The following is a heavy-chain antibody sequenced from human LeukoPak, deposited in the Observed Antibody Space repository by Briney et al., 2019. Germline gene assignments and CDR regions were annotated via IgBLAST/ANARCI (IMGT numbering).Heavy chain of an antibody. CDR1: GGSLGGQL. J-gene: IGHJ5*01. CDR3: ARGKGDFLTGFDS. CDR2: VLYRGRT. D-gene: IGHD3-3*01. Sequence: PSETLSLTCPVAGGSLGGQLWSCVRPPAGWVLDWVGAVLYRGRTRYNPSLTRRVPMPLDTSKNQYSVKLTSVAAADTAVYYCARGKGDFLTGFDSWGQGTLVTVSS. V-gene: IGHV4-59*11.